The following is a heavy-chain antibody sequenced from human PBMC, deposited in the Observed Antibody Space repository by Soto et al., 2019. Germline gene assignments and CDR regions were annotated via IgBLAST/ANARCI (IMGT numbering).Heavy chain of an antibody. CDR3: ARSGYYLGPIDY. D-gene: IGHD3-22*01. CDR1: GFTFSSYG. V-gene: IGHV3-30*03. Sequence: LRLSCAASGFTFSSYGMHWVRQAPGKGLEWVAVISYDGSNKYYADSVKGRFTISRDNSKNTLYLQMNSLRAEDTAVYYCARSGYYLGPIDYWGQGTLVTVSS. J-gene: IGHJ4*02. CDR2: ISYDGSNK.